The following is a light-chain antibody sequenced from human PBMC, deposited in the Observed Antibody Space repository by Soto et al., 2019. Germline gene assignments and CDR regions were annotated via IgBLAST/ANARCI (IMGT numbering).Light chain of an antibody. CDR3: AAWDDSLNGLYV. V-gene: IGLV1-44*01. CDR2: SNN. Sequence: QSVLTQPPSASGTPGQRVTISCSGSSSNIGSNTVNWYQQLPGTAPKLLIYSNNQRPSGVPDRFSGSKSGTSASPAISGLQSEDEADYYWAAWDDSLNGLYVSGTGTKVT. CDR1: SSNIGSNT. J-gene: IGLJ1*01.